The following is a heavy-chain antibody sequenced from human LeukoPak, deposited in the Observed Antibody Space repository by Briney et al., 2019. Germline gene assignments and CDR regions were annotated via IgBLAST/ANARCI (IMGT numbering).Heavy chain of an antibody. J-gene: IGHJ4*02. Sequence: GGSLRLSCAASGFTLSSYAMSWVRQAPGKGLEWVSAISGSGGSTYYADSVKGRFTISRDNSKNTLYLQMNSLRAEDTAVYYCAKDYGITMTTYYFDYWGQGTLVTVSS. D-gene: IGHD3-22*01. CDR1: GFTLSSYA. CDR3: AKDYGITMTTYYFDY. CDR2: ISGSGGST. V-gene: IGHV3-23*01.